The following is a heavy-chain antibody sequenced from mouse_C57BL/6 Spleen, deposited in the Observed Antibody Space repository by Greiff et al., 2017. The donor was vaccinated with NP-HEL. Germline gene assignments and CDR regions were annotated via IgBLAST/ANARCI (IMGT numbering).Heavy chain of an antibody. Sequence: EVQLQQSGPELVKPGASVKISCKASGYSFTGYYMNWVKQSPEKSLEWIGEINPSTGGTTYNQKFKAKATLTVDKSSSTAYMQLKSLTSEDSAVYYCARLSRYYGSFDYWGQGTTLTVSS. J-gene: IGHJ2*01. V-gene: IGHV1-42*01. CDR3: ARLSRYYGSFDY. D-gene: IGHD1-1*01. CDR2: INPSTGGT. CDR1: GYSFTGYY.